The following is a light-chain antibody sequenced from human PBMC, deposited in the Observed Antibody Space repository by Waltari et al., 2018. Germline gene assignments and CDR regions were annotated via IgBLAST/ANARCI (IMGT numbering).Light chain of an antibody. V-gene: IGKV2-30*01. CDR3: MQGSHWPYT. J-gene: IGKJ2*01. CDR1: QSLVYSDGNTY. Sequence: DVVMTPSPLSLPVTLGQPASISCRSRQSLVYSDGNTYLNWFQQRPGKSPRRLIYKVSNRDSGVPDRFGGSGSGTDFTLEISRVEAEDVAVYYCMQGSHWPYTFGQGTKLEIK. CDR2: KVS.